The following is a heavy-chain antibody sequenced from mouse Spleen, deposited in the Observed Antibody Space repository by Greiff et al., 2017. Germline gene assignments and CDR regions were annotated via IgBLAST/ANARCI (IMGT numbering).Heavy chain of an antibody. CDR1: GFSLTSYG. CDR3: ARTYYGSSSLFAY. D-gene: IGHD1-1*01. Sequence: QVQLKESGPGLVAPSQSLSITCTVSGFSLTSYGVHWVRQSPGKGLEWLGVIWSGGSTDYNAAFISRLSISKDNSKSQVFFKMNSLQADDTAIYYCARTYYGSSSLFAYWGQGTLVTVSA. V-gene: IGHV2-2*01. J-gene: IGHJ3*01. CDR2: IWSGGST.